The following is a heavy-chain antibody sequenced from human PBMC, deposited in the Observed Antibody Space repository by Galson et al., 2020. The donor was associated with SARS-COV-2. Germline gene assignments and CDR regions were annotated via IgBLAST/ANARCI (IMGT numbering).Heavy chain of an antibody. Sequence: ASVKVSCKASGYTFTSYAMHWVRQAPGQRLEWMGWINAGNGNTKYSQKFQGRVTITRDTSASTAYMELSSLRSEDTAVYYCARDFNGDMGHHYYDSSGPGLWGQGTLVTVSS. D-gene: IGHD3-22*01. CDR2: INAGNGNT. CDR1: GYTFTSYA. J-gene: IGHJ1*01. V-gene: IGHV1-3*01. CDR3: ARDFNGDMGHHYYDSSGPGL.